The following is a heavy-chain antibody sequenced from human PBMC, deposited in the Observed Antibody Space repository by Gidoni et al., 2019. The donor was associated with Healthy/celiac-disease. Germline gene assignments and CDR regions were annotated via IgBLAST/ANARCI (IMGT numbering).Heavy chain of an antibody. Sequence: QVQLVQSGAEVKKPGSSVKVSCKASGGTFSSYAISWVRQAPGQGLEWMGRIIPILVIANYAQKFQGRVTITADKSTSTAYMELSSLRSEDTAVYYCARVNRDGYNFPYYYYMDVWGKGTTVTVSS. J-gene: IGHJ6*03. CDR3: ARVNRDGYNFPYYYYMDV. CDR1: GGTFSSYA. V-gene: IGHV1-69*04. CDR2: IIPILVIA. D-gene: IGHD5-12*01.